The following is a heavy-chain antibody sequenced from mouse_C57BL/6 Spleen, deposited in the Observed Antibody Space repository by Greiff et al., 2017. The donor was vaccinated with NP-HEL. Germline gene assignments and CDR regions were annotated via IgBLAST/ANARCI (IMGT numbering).Heavy chain of an antibody. CDR1: GYSITSGYY. J-gene: IGHJ4*01. CDR2: ISYDGSN. V-gene: IGHV3-6*01. CDR3: ASVYYDYDGDAMDY. Sequence: ESGPGLVKPSQSLSLTCSVTGYSITSGYYWNWIRQFPGNKLEWMGYISYDGSNNYNPSLKNRISITRDTSKNQFFLKLNSVTTEDTATYYCASVYYDYDGDAMDYWGQGTSVTVSS. D-gene: IGHD2-4*01.